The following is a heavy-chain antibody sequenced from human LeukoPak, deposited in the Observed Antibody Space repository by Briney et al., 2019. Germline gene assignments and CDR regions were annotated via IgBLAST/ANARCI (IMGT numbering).Heavy chain of an antibody. Sequence: PSETLSLTCTVSGGSISSHYWSWIRQPPGKGLEWIGYIYYSGSTNYNPSLKSRVTISVDTSKNQFSLKLSSVTAADTAVYYCARLSSGYYYYGLDVWGQGTTVTVSS. J-gene: IGHJ6*02. CDR3: ARLSSGYYYYGLDV. CDR2: IYYSGST. CDR1: GGSISSHY. D-gene: IGHD3-22*01. V-gene: IGHV4-59*11.